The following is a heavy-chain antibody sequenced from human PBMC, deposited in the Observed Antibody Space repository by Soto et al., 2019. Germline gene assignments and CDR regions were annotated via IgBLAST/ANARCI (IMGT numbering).Heavy chain of an antibody. D-gene: IGHD3-10*01. CDR2: IYPGDSDI. V-gene: IGHV5-51*01. Sequence: PGESLKISCQGSGYSFTTHWIGWVRQMPGKGLEWMGIIYPGDSDIRYSPSFQGRVTVSVDKSINTAYLQWSSLKASDTAIYYCARHKSGGGSYPFDYWGQGTLVTVSS. J-gene: IGHJ4*02. CDR3: ARHKSGGGSYPFDY. CDR1: GYSFTTHW.